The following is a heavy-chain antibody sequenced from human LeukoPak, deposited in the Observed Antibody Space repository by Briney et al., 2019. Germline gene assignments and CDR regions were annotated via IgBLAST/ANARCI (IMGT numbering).Heavy chain of an antibody. J-gene: IGHJ5*02. CDR3: ARYRGNSNGGFDP. CDR2: IYYSGST. CDR1: GGSISSYY. Sequence: SETLSLTCTVSGGSISSYYWSWIRQPPGKGLEWIGYIYYSGSTNYNPSLKSRVTISVDTSKNQFSLKLSSVTAADTAVYYCARYRGNSNGGFDPWGQGTLVTVSS. D-gene: IGHD4-23*01. V-gene: IGHV4-59*01.